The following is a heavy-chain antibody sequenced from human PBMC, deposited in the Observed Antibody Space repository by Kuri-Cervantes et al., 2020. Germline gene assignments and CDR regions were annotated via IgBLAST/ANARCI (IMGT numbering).Heavy chain of an antibody. CDR2: IYYSGST. V-gene: IGHV4-61*08. Sequence: SQTLSLTCAVSGGSISSGGYSWSWIRQPPGKGLEWIGYIYYSGSTSYNPSLKSRVTISVDTSKNQFSLKLSSVTAADTAVYYCARLRRDGYNFAYFDYWGQGTLVTVSS. CDR1: GGSISSGGYS. J-gene: IGHJ4*02. D-gene: IGHD5-24*01. CDR3: ARLRRDGYNFAYFDY.